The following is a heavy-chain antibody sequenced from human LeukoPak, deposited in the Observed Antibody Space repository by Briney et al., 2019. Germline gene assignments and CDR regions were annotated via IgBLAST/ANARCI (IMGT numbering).Heavy chain of an antibody. CDR2: INPNSGGT. CDR3: VRGRAATGYDY. V-gene: IGHV1-2*02. D-gene: IGHD2-15*01. Sequence: ASVKVSCKASGYTFTGYYMHWVRQAPGQGLEWMGWINPNSGGTNYAQKLQGRVTMTTDTSTSTAYMELRSLRSDDTALYYCVRGRAATGYDYWGQGTLVTVSS. CDR1: GYTFTGYY. J-gene: IGHJ4*02.